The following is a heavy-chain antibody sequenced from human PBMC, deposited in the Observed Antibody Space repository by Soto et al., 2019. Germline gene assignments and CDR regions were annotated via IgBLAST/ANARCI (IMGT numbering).Heavy chain of an antibody. CDR1: GGSISSGDYY. CDR2: IYYSGST. J-gene: IGHJ4*02. CDR3: ASIAARPPFSPFDY. V-gene: IGHV4-30-4*01. Sequence: PSETLSLTCTVSGGSISSGDYYWSWIRQPPGKGLEWIGYIYYSGSTYYNPSLKSRVTISVDTSKNQFSLKLSSVTAADTAVYYCASIAARPPFSPFDYWGQGTLVTVSS. D-gene: IGHD6-6*01.